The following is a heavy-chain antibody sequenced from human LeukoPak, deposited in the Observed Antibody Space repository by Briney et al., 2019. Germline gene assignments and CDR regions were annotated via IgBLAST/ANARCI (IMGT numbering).Heavy chain of an antibody. V-gene: IGHV4-38-2*02. Sequence: SETLSLTCAVSGYSISSGYYWGWIRQPPGKGLEWIGSIYHSGSTHYNPSLKSRVTISVDTSKNQFSLELSSVTAADTAVYYCARELDSSGWYNYWGQGTLVTVSS. CDR3: ARELDSSGWYNY. CDR1: GYSISSGYY. D-gene: IGHD6-19*01. CDR2: IYHSGST. J-gene: IGHJ4*02.